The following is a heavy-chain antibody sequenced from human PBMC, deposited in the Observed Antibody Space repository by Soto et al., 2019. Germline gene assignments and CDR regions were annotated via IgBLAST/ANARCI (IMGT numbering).Heavy chain of an antibody. J-gene: IGHJ6*02. CDR3: ARAEWLPKTPQGYYYYYGMDV. Sequence: PSETLSLTCTVSGGSISSYYCSWIRQPPGKGLEWIGYIYYSGSTNYNPSLKSRVTISVDTSKNQFSLKLSSVTAADTAVYYCARAEWLPKTPQGYYYYYGMDVWGQGTTVTVSS. V-gene: IGHV4-59*01. D-gene: IGHD3-3*01. CDR1: GGSISSYY. CDR2: IYYSGST.